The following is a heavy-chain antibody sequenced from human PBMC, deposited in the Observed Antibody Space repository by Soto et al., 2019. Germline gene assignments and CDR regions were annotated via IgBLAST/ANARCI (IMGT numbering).Heavy chain of an antibody. D-gene: IGHD3-16*01. CDR3: AKDMKKVLDY. Sequence: GGSLRLSCAASGFTFSSYGMHWVRQAPGKGLEWVAVISYDGSNKYYADSVKGRFTISRDNSKNTLYLQMNSLRAEDTAVYYCAKDMKKVLDYWGQGTLVTVSS. CDR1: GFTFSSYG. J-gene: IGHJ4*02. CDR2: ISYDGSNK. V-gene: IGHV3-30*18.